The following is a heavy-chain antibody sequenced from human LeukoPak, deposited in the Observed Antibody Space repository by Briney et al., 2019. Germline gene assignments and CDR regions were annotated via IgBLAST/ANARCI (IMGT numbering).Heavy chain of an antibody. D-gene: IGHD2-8*01. CDR3: ARVGDIVLMVYD. J-gene: IGHJ4*02. Sequence: SETLSLTCTVSGGSISSGGYYWSWIRQHPGKGLEWIGYIYYSGSTYYNPSLKSRVTISVDTSKNQFSLKLSSVTAADTAVYYCARVGDIVLMVYDWGLGTLVTVSS. V-gene: IGHV4-31*03. CDR2: IYYSGST. CDR1: GGSISSGGYY.